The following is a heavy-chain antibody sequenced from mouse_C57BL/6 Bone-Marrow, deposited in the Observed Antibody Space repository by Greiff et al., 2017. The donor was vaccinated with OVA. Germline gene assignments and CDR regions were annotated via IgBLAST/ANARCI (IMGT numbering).Heavy chain of an antibody. CDR1: GFTFSDYG. Sequence: DVKLQESGGGLVQPGGSLKLSCAASGFTFSDYGMAWVRQAPRKGPEWVAFISNLAYSIYYADTVTGRFTISRENAKNTLYLEMSSLRSEDTAMYYCARHYYGSSYGFAYWGQGTLVTVSA. D-gene: IGHD1-1*01. CDR3: ARHYYGSSYGFAY. J-gene: IGHJ3*01. CDR2: ISNLAYSI. V-gene: IGHV5-15*01.